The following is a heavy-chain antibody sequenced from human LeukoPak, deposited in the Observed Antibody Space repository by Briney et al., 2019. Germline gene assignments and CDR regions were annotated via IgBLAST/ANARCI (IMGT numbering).Heavy chain of an antibody. J-gene: IGHJ6*03. CDR1: GGTFSSYA. CDR3: ARRNGYHYMDV. Sequence: SVKVSCKASGGTFSSYAISWVRQAPGQGLEWMGRIIPILGIANYAQKFQGRVTITADKSTSTAYMELSSLRSDDTAVYYCARRNGYHYMDVWGKGTTVTVSS. V-gene: IGHV1-69*04. CDR2: IIPILGIA. D-gene: IGHD3-3*01.